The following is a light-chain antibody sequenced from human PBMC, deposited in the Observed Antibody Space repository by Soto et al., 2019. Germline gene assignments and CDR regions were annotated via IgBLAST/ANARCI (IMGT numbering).Light chain of an antibody. CDR1: QSVSSSY. J-gene: IGKJ1*01. CDR2: GAS. CDR3: QQYGNSPPT. Sequence: EIVLTQSPGTLSLSPGERATLSCRASQSVSSSYLAWYQQKPGQAPRLLIYGASSRATGIPDRFSGSGSGTDXTLTISRLEPEDFAVYYCQQYGNSPPTFGQETKVEIK. V-gene: IGKV3-20*01.